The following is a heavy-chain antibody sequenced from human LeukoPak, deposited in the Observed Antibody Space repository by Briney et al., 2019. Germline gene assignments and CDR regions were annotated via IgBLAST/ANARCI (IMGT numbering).Heavy chain of an antibody. V-gene: IGHV3-23*01. J-gene: IGHJ5*01. Sequence: GGALRLSCAASVFTFSTHDMTWVRQVPGKGLDWGSSISARGDRTLCADSVKGRFTIYRDNSKNTVSLKMNSLRVEDTAVYHCGKDLSGAVAADWFDPGGQGTLVTVSS. CDR3: GKDLSGAVAADWFDP. CDR1: VFTFSTHD. CDR2: ISARGDRT. D-gene: IGHD6-19*01.